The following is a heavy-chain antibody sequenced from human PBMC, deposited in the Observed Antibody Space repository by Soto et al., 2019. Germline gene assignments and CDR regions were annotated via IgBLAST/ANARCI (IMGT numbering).Heavy chain of an antibody. CDR2: FIPIIGGG. D-gene: IGHD2-15*01. CDR3: ARRSVSHSNAFDF. CDR1: GGTFRNLA. Sequence: QVQLVQSGAEVKKPGSSVKVSCKASGGTFRNLAINWVRQAPGQGLEWVGGFIPIIGGGINAQKFQGRVTITSDESTSTAYMELSSLKSDDTAMYFCARRSVSHSNAFDFWGQGTMVTVSS. V-gene: IGHV1-69*01. J-gene: IGHJ3*01.